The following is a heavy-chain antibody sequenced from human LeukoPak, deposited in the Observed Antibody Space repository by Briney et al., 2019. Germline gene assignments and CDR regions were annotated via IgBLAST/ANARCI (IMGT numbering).Heavy chain of an antibody. CDR1: GYSISSGYY. D-gene: IGHD6-19*01. CDR2: IYHSGST. J-gene: IGHJ6*03. Sequence: SETLSLTCTVSGYSISSGYYWGWIRQPPGKGLEWIGSIYHSGSTYYNPSLKSRVTISVDTSKNQFSLKLSSVTAADTAVYYCARRYRRGSGWSNYYYYYMDVWGKGTTITVSS. V-gene: IGHV4-38-2*02. CDR3: ARRYRRGSGWSNYYYYYMDV.